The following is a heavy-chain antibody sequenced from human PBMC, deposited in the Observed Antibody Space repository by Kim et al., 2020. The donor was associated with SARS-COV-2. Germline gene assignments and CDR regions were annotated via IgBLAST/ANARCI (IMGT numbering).Heavy chain of an antibody. CDR1: GYTFTSYG. CDR2: ISAYNGNT. D-gene: IGHD2-15*01. Sequence: ASVKVSCKASGYTFTSYGISWVRQAPGQGLEWMGWISAYNGNTNYAQKLQGRVTMTTDTSTSTAYMELRSLRSDDTAVYYCARVDAVYCSGGSCYSYYYYGMDVWGQGTTVTVSS. J-gene: IGHJ6*02. CDR3: ARVDAVYCSGGSCYSYYYYGMDV. V-gene: IGHV1-18*01.